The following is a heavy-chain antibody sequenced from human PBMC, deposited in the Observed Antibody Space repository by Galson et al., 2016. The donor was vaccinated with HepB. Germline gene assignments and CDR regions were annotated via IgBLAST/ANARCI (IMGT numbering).Heavy chain of an antibody. Sequence: SLRLSCAASGFAFSGFAMSWVRQAPGKGLEWVSSIGGSGTYTDYADSVKGRFTISRDNSQNTLFLHMNSLRAEDTAVYYCAKERFWSGYTYFDPWGQGTLVTVSS. V-gene: IGHV3-23*01. CDR2: IGGSGTYT. CDR3: AKERFWSGYTYFDP. D-gene: IGHD3-3*01. J-gene: IGHJ5*02. CDR1: GFAFSGFA.